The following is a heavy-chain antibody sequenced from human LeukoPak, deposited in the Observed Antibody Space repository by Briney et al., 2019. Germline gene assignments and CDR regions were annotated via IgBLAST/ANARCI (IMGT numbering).Heavy chain of an antibody. D-gene: IGHD3-10*01. Sequence: GGSLRLSCAASGFPFSIYWMTWVRQAPGKGLEWVANVKPDGSEKYYVDSAKGRFTISRDNAKNSLYLQMNSLRAEDTAVYYCVRGSSGTVVRGVSWAWFDPWGQGTLVTVSS. CDR2: VKPDGSEK. V-gene: IGHV3-7*05. J-gene: IGHJ5*02. CDR3: VRGSSGTVVRGVSWAWFDP. CDR1: GFPFSIYW.